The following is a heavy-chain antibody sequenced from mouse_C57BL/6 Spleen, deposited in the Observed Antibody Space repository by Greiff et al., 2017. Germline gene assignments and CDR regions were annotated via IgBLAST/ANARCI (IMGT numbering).Heavy chain of an antibody. CDR2: IDPSDSYT. J-gene: IGHJ2*01. CDR1: GYTFTSYW. D-gene: IGHD2-4*01. Sequence: QVQLQQPGAELVMPGASVKLSCKASGYTFTSYWMHWVKQRPGQGLEWIGEIDPSDSYTNYNQKFKGKSTLTVDKSSSTAYMQLSSLTSEDSAVYYCARGLNSFEYWGQGTTLTVA. V-gene: IGHV1-69*01. CDR3: ARGLNSFEY.